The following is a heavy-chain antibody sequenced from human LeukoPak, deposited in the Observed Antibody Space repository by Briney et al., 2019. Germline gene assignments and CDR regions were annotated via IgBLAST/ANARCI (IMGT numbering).Heavy chain of an antibody. Sequence: PGGSLRLSCAASGFTFSNYTIHWVRQAPGKGLEWVAVISYDGPNTYYADSVKGRFTISRDKSKNTLYLQMNSLRAEDTAMYYCAREMITFGESTGFDYWGQGTLVTVSS. CDR3: AREMITFGESTGFDY. CDR1: GFTFSNYT. D-gene: IGHD3-16*01. J-gene: IGHJ4*02. CDR2: ISYDGPNT. V-gene: IGHV3-30-3*01.